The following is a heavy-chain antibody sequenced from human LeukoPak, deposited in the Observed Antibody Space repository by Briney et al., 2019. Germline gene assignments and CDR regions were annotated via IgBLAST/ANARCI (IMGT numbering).Heavy chain of an antibody. Sequence: PSETLSLTCAVYGGSFSGYYWSWLRQPPGKGLEGVGEINHSGTTNYNPSLKSRVTISVDTSKNQFSLKLSSVTAADTAVFYCARGYGSGNCFFDYWGQGALVTVSS. J-gene: IGHJ4*02. CDR3: ARGYGSGNCFFDY. V-gene: IGHV4-34*01. CDR1: GGSFSGYY. CDR2: INHSGTT. D-gene: IGHD3-10*01.